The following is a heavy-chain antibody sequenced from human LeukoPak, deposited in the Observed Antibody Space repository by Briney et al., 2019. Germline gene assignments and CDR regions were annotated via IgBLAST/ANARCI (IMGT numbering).Heavy chain of an antibody. D-gene: IGHD2-21*01. CDR1: GFTYSSYA. CDR3: AKDARPPYCGGDCYSGFDY. V-gene: IGHV3-23*01. CDR2: ISGSGGST. Sequence: GGSLRLXCAASGFTYSSYAMSWVRPAPGKGLESVSAISGSGGSTYYADSVKGRFTISRDNSKNTLYLQMNSLRAEDTAVYYCAKDARPPYCGGDCYSGFDYWGQGTLVTVSS. J-gene: IGHJ4*02.